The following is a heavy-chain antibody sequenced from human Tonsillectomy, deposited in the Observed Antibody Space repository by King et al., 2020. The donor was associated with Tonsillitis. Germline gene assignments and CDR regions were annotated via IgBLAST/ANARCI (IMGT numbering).Heavy chain of an antibody. D-gene: IGHD1-26*01. CDR3: ARDWEVMRNFDY. CDR1: GGTFSSYA. Sequence: VQLVQSGAEVKKPGSSVKVSCKASGGTFSSYAISWVRQAPGQGLEWMGRIIPILGIANYAQKFQGRVTITADKSTSTAYMELSSLRSEDTAVYYCARDWEVMRNFDYWGQGTLVTVSS. J-gene: IGHJ4*02. CDR2: IIPILGIA. V-gene: IGHV1-69*04.